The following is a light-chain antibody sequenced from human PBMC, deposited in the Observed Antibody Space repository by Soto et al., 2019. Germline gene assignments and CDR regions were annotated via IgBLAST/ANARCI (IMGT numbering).Light chain of an antibody. CDR3: CSYAGSNAILVV. CDR2: EGS. CDR1: SSDVGSYNL. V-gene: IGLV2-23*03. J-gene: IGLJ2*01. Sequence: QSALTQPASVSGSPGQSITISCTGTSSDVGSYNLVSWYQQHPGKAPKLMIYEGSKRPSGVSNRFSGSKSGNTASLTISGLQAEDEADYYCCSYAGSNAILVVFGGGTKLTVL.